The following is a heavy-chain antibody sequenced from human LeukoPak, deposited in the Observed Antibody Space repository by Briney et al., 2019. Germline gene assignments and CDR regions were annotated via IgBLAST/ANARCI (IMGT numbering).Heavy chain of an antibody. CDR2: ISSSGSTI. J-gene: IGHJ5*02. Sequence: PGGSLRLSCAASGFTFSDYCMSWIRQAPGKGLEWVSYISSSGSTIYYADSVKGRFTISRDNAKNSLYLQMNSLRAEDTAVYYCARGVGVVVVAATVGWFDPWGQGTLVTVSS. CDR1: GFTFSDYC. CDR3: ARGVGVVVVAATVGWFDP. V-gene: IGHV3-11*01. D-gene: IGHD2-15*01.